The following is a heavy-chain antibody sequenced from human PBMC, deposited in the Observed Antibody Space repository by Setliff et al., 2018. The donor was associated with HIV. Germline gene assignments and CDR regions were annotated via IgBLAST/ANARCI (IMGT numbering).Heavy chain of an antibody. J-gene: IGHJ4*02. V-gene: IGHV1-24*01. CDR1: GFTLREVS. CDR2: FDPEDGET. CDR3: AIDMVGGWLRPMPDF. Sequence: ASVKVSCKVSGFTLREVSMHWVRQAPGKGLERMGYFDPEDGETVYAQKFQGRATMTEDTSTDTAYMELSGLRSEDTAVYYCAIDMVGGWLRPMPDFWGQGALVTVSS. D-gene: IGHD2-2*01.